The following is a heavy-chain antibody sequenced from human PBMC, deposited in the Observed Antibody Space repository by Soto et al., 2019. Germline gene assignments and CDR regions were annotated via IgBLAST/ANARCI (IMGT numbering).Heavy chain of an antibody. CDR2: ISSSSSYI. CDR1: GFTFSSYS. D-gene: IGHD2-2*01. V-gene: IGHV3-21*01. J-gene: IGHJ6*03. Sequence: EVQLVESGGGLVKPGGSLRLSCAASGFTFSSYSMHWVRQAPGKGLEWVSSISSSSSYIYYADSVKGRFTLSRDNAKNSLYLQMNSLRAEDTAVYYCARDSTKVVPAAQGYYYYMDVWGKGTPVTVSS. CDR3: ARDSTKVVPAAQGYYYYMDV.